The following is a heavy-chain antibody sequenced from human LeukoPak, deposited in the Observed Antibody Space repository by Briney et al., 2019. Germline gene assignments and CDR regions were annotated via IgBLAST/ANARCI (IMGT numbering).Heavy chain of an antibody. J-gene: IGHJ4*02. CDR2: IKQDGSEK. CDR1: GFTFSSYW. Sequence: GGSLRLSCAASGFTFSSYWMSWVRQAPGKGLEWVANIKQDGSEKYYVDSVKGRFTISRDNAKNSLYLQMNSLRAEDTAVYYCARDYYYGSGSYYGGVFDYWGQGTLVTVSS. CDR3: ARDYYYGSGSYYGGVFDY. D-gene: IGHD3-10*01. V-gene: IGHV3-7*01.